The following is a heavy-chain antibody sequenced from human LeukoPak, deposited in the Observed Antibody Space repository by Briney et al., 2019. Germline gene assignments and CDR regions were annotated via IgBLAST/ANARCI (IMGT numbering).Heavy chain of an antibody. V-gene: IGHV3-23*01. D-gene: IGHD2-2*01. CDR1: GFTFSSYA. J-gene: IGHJ4*02. Sequence: GGSLRLSCAASGFTFSSYAMSWVRQAPGKGLEWVSAISGSGGSTYYADSVKGRFTISRDNSKNTLYLQMNSLRAEDTAVYYCAKASGDIVVVPAANFDYWGQGTLVTVSS. CDR3: AKASGDIVVVPAANFDY. CDR2: ISGSGGST.